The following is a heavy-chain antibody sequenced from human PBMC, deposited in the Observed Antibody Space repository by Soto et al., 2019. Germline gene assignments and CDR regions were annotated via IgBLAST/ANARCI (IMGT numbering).Heavy chain of an antibody. J-gene: IGHJ3*02. V-gene: IGHV3-23*01. CDR2: ISGSGGST. CDR3: AKDWTSI. Sequence: EVQLLESGGGFVQPGGSLRISCAASGFTFNIYSMTWLRQAPGKGLEWVSTISGSGGSTYYTESVKGRFTISRDNSKNTLFLQMSSLRAEDTAPYYCAKDWTSIWGQGTMVTVSS. D-gene: IGHD3-3*01. CDR1: GFTFNIYS.